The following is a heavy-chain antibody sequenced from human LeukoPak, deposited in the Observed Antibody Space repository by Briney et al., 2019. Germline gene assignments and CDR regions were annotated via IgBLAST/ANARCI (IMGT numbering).Heavy chain of an antibody. Sequence: GGSLRLSCAASGFTFSSYSMNWVRQAPGKRLEWVSSISSSSSYIYYADSVKGRFTISRDNAKNSLYLQMNSLRAEDTAVYYCARDSLPASYSSGWYDFFDYWGQGTLVTVSS. CDR1: GFTFSSYS. V-gene: IGHV3-21*01. CDR3: ARDSLPASYSSGWYDFFDY. D-gene: IGHD6-19*01. J-gene: IGHJ4*02. CDR2: ISSSSSYI.